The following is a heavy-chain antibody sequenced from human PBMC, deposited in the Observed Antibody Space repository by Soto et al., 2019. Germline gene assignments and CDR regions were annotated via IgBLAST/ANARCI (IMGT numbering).Heavy chain of an antibody. CDR1: GYSFTRYW. CDR2: IYPGDSDT. V-gene: IGHV5-51*01. CDR3: AVGYTYYYYGMDV. Sequence: GESLKISCKGSGYSFTRYWIAWVRQMSGKGLEWMGIIYPGDSDTRYSPSFQGQVTISADKSISTAYLQWSSLKASDTAMYYCAVGYTYYYYGMDVWGQGTTVTVSS. J-gene: IGHJ6*02. D-gene: IGHD5-18*01.